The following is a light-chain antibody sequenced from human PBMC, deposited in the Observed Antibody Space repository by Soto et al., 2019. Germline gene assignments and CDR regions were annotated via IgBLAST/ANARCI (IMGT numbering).Light chain of an antibody. CDR2: LGS. J-gene: IGKJ1*01. CDR3: MQALQTRT. V-gene: IGKV2-28*01. CDR1: HSLLHSNGYNY. Sequence: DIVVTQSPLSLPVTPAEPASISCRSSHSLLHSNGYNYLDWYLQRPGQSPQLLIYLGSTRASGVPDRFSGSGSGTDFTLKISRVEAEDVGVYYCMQALQTRTFGQGTKVDI.